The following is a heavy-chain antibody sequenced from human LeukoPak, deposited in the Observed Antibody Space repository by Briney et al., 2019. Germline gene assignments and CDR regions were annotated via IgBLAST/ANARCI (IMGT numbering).Heavy chain of an antibody. D-gene: IGHD3-22*01. CDR1: GLTFSSNY. Sequence: PGGSLRLSFAASGLTFSSNYMSWVRQAPGKGLKWVSVIYIGGSTYYADYVKRRFTISGDNSQNTLYLQMNTVRAEDTAEYYCARGRYFYDSSGYIPFDLWGQGTLVTVSS. V-gene: IGHV3-53*01. J-gene: IGHJ5*02. CDR2: IYIGGST. CDR3: ARGRYFYDSSGYIPFDL.